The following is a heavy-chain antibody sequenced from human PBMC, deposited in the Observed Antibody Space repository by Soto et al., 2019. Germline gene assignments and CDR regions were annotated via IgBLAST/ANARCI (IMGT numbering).Heavy chain of an antibody. D-gene: IGHD6-13*01. J-gene: IGHJ3*02. CDR2: IWYDGSNK. CDR3: ARDRAFYSSSWYGAFDI. V-gene: IGHV3-33*01. Sequence: GSLRLSCAASGFTFSSYGMHWVRQAPGKGLEWVAVIWYDGSNKYYADSVKGRFTISRDNSKNTLYLQMNSLRAEDTAVYYCARDRAFYSSSWYGAFDIWGQGTMVTVSS. CDR1: GFTFSSYG.